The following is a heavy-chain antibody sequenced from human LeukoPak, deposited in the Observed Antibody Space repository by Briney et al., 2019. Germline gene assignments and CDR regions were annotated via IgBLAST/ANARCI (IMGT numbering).Heavy chain of an antibody. CDR1: GGSISSYY. D-gene: IGHD2-2*01. CDR3: ARGFLPEYQLLGQYYFDY. CDR2: IYTSGST. Sequence: SETLSLTCTVSGGSISSYYWSWIRQPAGKGLEWIGRIYTSGSTNYNPSLKSRVTMSVDTSKNQFSLKLSSVTAADTAVYYCARGFLPEYQLLGQYYFDYWGQGTLVTVSS. J-gene: IGHJ4*02. V-gene: IGHV4-4*07.